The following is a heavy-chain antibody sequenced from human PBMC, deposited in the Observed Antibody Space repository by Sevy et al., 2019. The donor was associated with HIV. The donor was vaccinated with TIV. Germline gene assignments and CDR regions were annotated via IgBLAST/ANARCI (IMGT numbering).Heavy chain of an antibody. Sequence: GGSLRLSCAASGFTFSNAWMSWVRQAPGKGLEWVGRIKSKTDGGTTDYAAPVKGRFTISRDDSKNTLYLQMNSLKTEDTAVYYCTTVIEVYGSGSYSDYWGQGTLVTVSS. D-gene: IGHD3-10*01. CDR3: TTVIEVYGSGSYSDY. CDR1: GFTFSNAW. V-gene: IGHV3-15*01. CDR2: IKSKTDGGTT. J-gene: IGHJ4*02.